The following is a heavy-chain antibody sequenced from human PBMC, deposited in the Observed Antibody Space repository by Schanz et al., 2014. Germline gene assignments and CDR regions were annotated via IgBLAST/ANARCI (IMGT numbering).Heavy chain of an antibody. CDR3: ARGWGYDALTGYVF. V-gene: IGHV1-18*04. Sequence: QVQLVQSGAEVKKPGASVKVSCKASGYTFSSYGISWVRQAPGQGLEWMGWISANNGNTNKAQKLQGRVTMTTDTSTSTVYMEMSSLRSDDTAVYYCARGWGYDALTGYVFWGQGTLVTVSS. J-gene: IGHJ4*02. CDR1: GYTFSSYG. D-gene: IGHD3-9*01. CDR2: ISANNGNT.